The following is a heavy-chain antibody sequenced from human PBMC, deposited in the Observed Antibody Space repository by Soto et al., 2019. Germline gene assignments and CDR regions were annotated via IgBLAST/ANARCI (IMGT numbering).Heavy chain of an antibody. J-gene: IGHJ6*02. D-gene: IGHD5-18*01. V-gene: IGHV4-59*01. CDR3: ARGGPGYSLVGYYYYYGMDV. Sequence: QVQLQESGPGLVKPSETLSLTCTVSGGPISSYYWSWIRQPPGKGLERIGYIYYSGSTNYNPSLKSRVTISVDTSKNQFSLKLSSVTAADTAVYYCARGGPGYSLVGYYYYYGMDVWGQGTTVTVSS. CDR2: IYYSGST. CDR1: GGPISSYY.